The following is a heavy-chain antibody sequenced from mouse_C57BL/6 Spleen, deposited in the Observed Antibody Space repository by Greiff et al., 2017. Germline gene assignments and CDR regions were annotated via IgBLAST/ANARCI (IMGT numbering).Heavy chain of an antibody. J-gene: IGHJ2*01. CDR1: GFNIKDDY. Sequence: EVKLQESGAELVRPGASVKLSCTASGFNIKDDYMHWVKQRPEQGLEWIGWIDPENGDTEYASKFQGKATITADTSSNTASLPLSSLTSEDTAVYYCTTGITTVVGKDYFDYWGQGTTLTVSS. V-gene: IGHV14-4*01. D-gene: IGHD1-1*01. CDR2: IDPENGDT. CDR3: TTGITTVVGKDYFDY.